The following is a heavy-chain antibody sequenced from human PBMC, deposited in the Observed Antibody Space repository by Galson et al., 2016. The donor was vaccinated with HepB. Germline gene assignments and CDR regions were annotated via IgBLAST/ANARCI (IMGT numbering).Heavy chain of an antibody. V-gene: IGHV3-30-3*01. CDR3: ARDLKQLLSGDFRYYYHGADV. D-gene: IGHD6-13*01. CDR1: GFTFSRFA. Sequence: SLRLSCAASGFTFSRFAMHWVRQAPGKGLEWVALISYDGSKKFYADSVRGRFTISRDNSKNTLFLQMNSLSVEDTAVYYCARDLKQLLSGDFRYYYHGADVWGQGTTVTVSS. CDR2: ISYDGSKK. J-gene: IGHJ6*02.